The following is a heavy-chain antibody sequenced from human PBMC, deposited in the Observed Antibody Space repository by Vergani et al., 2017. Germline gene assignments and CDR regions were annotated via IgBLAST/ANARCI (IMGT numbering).Heavy chain of an antibody. V-gene: IGHV3-74*03. J-gene: IGHJ4*02. Sequence: DVDLVESGGGFVQPGGSRRLSCAASGFSFRTFSMFWVRQPPGKGLAWVSKISPDGRTTEYADSVRGRFTISRDNAKNSLYLQIYSLRAEDTAVYYCARDRGCATISCYFSGAFDYWGLGTLVSVSS. CDR2: ISPDGRTT. CDR3: ARDRGCATISCYFSGAFDY. CDR1: GFSFRTFS. D-gene: IGHD2-2*01.